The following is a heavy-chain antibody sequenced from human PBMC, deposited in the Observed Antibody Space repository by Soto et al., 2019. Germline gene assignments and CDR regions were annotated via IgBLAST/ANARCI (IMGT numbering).Heavy chain of an antibody. V-gene: IGHV4-31*03. CDR3: ARDPEYDAIDF. Sequence: SETLSLTCTVSGGSIDTIAYYWSWIRQPPGKGLEWIGHIYYSEDTHYNPSLKSRATISVDTSQSQFSLTLTPVTDADTAIYYCARDPEYDAIDFWGQGTLVTVSS. J-gene: IGHJ4*02. CDR1: GGSIDTIAYY. D-gene: IGHD2-8*01. CDR2: IYYSEDT.